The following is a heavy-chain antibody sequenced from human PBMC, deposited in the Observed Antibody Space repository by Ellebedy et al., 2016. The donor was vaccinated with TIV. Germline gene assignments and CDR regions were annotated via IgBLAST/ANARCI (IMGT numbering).Heavy chain of an antibody. D-gene: IGHD2-8*02. CDR3: TRHVVLEDY. CDR2: IRSKLNNYAT. V-gene: IGHV3-73*01. Sequence: PGGSLRLSCTASGFLFSGSVIHRVRQAPGKGLEWLGRIRSKLNNYATTYTASVKGRFTISRDDSQNVAYLQMNGLKAEDTATYYCTRHVVLEDYWGQGTLVTVSS. CDR1: GFLFSGSV. J-gene: IGHJ4*02.